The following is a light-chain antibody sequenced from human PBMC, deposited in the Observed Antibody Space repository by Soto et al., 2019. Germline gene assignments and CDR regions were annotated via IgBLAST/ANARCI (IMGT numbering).Light chain of an antibody. Sequence: ETVMTQSPVTLSGSPGERAILSCRASQSVSNNLAWYQQKPGHAPSLLIYAASNSATATPARFSGSGSGTEFTLTISSLQYDDFAVYYCKKYNDWTPFTFGGGTKVDIK. CDR3: KKYNDWTPFT. J-gene: IGKJ4*01. CDR2: AAS. CDR1: QSVSNN. V-gene: IGKV3-15*01.